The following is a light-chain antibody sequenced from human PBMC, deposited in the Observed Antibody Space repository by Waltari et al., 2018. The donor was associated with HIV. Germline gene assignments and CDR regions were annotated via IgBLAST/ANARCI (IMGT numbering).Light chain of an antibody. V-gene: IGKV1-39*01. Sequence: DIQMTQSPSSLSASLGDRVTVTCRASQTISIYLNWYQQKPGRAPNLLIYAASSLPSGVPSRFSGSGSGTDFNLTIESLEVEDFAAYYCQQSYSGLTFGPGTKV. J-gene: IGKJ3*01. CDR1: QTISIY. CDR3: QQSYSGLT. CDR2: AAS.